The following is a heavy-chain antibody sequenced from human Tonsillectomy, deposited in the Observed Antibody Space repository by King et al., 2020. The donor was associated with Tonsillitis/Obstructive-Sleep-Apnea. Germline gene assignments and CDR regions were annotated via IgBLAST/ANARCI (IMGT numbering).Heavy chain of an antibody. CDR1: GYTFTDYT. V-gene: IGHV1-3*01. J-gene: IGHJ3*02. CDR2: INAANGNT. CDR3: ARDSPTYLGFDI. D-gene: IGHD2-2*01. Sequence: GQLVQSGAEVKKPGASVKVSCKASGYTFTDYTMHWVRQAPGQRLECMGWINAANGNTKYSQKFQGRVTITRDTSASTAYMELSSLRSEDTAVYYCARDSPTYLGFDIWGQGTMVTVSS.